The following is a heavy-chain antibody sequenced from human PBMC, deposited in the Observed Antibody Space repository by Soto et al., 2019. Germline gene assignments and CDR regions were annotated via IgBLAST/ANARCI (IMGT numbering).Heavy chain of an antibody. CDR3: ARDRLGGYGDYIGYFQH. CDR1: GYTFTSYY. CDR2: INPSGGST. V-gene: IGHV1-46*01. D-gene: IGHD4-17*01. J-gene: IGHJ1*01. Sequence: GASVKVSCKASGYTFTSYYMHWVRQAPGQGLEWMGIINPSGGSTSYAQKFQGRVTMTRDTSTSTVYMELSSLRSEDTAVYYCARDRLGGYGDYIGYFQHWGQGTLVTVSS.